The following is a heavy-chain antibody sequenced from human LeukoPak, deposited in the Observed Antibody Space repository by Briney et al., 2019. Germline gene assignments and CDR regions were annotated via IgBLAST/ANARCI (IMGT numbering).Heavy chain of an antibody. CDR3: ARVSYYYMDV. CDR2: IYYSGST. V-gene: IGHV4-59*01. Sequence: PSETLSLTCTISGGSISRYYWNWIRQPPGKGLEWIGYIYYSGSTNYNPSLKSRVTISVDTSKNQFSLKLSSVTAADTAVYYCARVSYYYMDVWGKGTTVTISS. J-gene: IGHJ6*03. CDR1: GGSISRYY.